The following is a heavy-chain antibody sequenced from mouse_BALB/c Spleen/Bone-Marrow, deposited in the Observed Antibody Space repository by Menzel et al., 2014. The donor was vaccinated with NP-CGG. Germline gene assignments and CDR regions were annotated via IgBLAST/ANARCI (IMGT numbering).Heavy chain of an antibody. J-gene: IGHJ4*01. CDR3: ARELGHYAMDY. D-gene: IGHD4-1*01. V-gene: IGHV2-6-7*01. Sequence: VHLVESGPGLVAPSQSLSITCTVSGFSLTGYGVNWVRQPPGKGLEWLGMIWGDGSTDYNSALKSRLSISKDNSKSQVSLKMNSLQTDDTARYYCARELGHYAMDYWGQGTSVTVSS. CDR1: GFSLTGYG. CDR2: IWGDGST.